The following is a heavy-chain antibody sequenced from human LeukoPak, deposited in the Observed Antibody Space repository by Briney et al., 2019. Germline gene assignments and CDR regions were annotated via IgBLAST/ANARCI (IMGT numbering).Heavy chain of an antibody. V-gene: IGHV1-2*06. Sequence: ASVKVSCKASGYTFTGYYMHWVRQAPGQGLEWMGRINPNSGGTNYAQKFQGTVTMTRDTSISTAYMELRRLRSDDTAVYYCARAVNCGGDCYTKYYFDYGGQGTLVTVSS. CDR1: GYTFTGYY. CDR2: INPNSGGT. J-gene: IGHJ4*02. CDR3: ARAVNCGGDCYTKYYFDY. D-gene: IGHD2-21*02.